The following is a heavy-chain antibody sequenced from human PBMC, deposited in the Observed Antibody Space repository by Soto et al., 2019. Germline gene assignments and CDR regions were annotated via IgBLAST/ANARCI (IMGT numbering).Heavy chain of an antibody. J-gene: IGHJ4*02. V-gene: IGHV4-31*03. CDR3: ARAKRTDSSGYYYDGDFDY. D-gene: IGHD3-22*01. CDR1: GGSISSGGYY. CDR2: IYYSGST. Sequence: TLSLTCTVSGGSISSGGYYWSWIRQPPGKGLEWIGYIYYSGSTYYNPSLKSRVTISVDTSKNQFSLKLSSVTAADTAVYYCARAKRTDSSGYYYDGDFDYWGQGTLVTVSS.